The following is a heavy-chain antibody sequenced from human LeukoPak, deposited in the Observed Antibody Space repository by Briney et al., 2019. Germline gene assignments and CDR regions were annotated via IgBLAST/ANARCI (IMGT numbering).Heavy chain of an antibody. Sequence: SETLSLTCTVSGGSTSSYYWSWIRQPAGKGLEWIGRIYTSGSTNYSPSLQRRITISLDTSKNQISLKLRSVTAADTAVYFCTRLDILTGYYWLDPWGQGTLVTVSS. CDR3: TRLDILTGYYWLDP. D-gene: IGHD3-9*01. CDR1: GGSTSSYY. J-gene: IGHJ5*02. CDR2: IYTSGST. V-gene: IGHV4-4*07.